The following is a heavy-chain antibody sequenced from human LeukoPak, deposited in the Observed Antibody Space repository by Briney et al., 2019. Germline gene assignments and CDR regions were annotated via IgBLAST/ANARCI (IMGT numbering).Heavy chain of an antibody. Sequence: SETLSLTCAVSGGSISGSWWSWVRQPPGKGLEWIGEIFHSGNTNYNPSLKSRVTISVDKSKNQFSLNLSSVTAADTAVYYCGKNAAYNIDSWGQGSLVTVSS. CDR3: GKNAAYNIDS. D-gene: IGHD1-14*01. CDR2: IFHSGNT. V-gene: IGHV4-4*02. CDR1: GGSISGSW. J-gene: IGHJ4*02.